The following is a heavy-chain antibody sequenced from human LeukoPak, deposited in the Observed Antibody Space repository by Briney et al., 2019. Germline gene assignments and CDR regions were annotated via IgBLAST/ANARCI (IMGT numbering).Heavy chain of an antibody. CDR2: ISSSSSYI. Sequence: GGSLRLSCAASGFTFSSYSMNWVRQAPGKGLEWVSSISSSSSYIYYADSVKGRFTISRDNAKNSLYLQMNSLRAEDTAVYYCARDWGATDQNYYYAMDVWGQGTTVTVSS. J-gene: IGHJ6*02. D-gene: IGHD1-26*01. V-gene: IGHV3-21*01. CDR3: ARDWGATDQNYYYAMDV. CDR1: GFTFSSYS.